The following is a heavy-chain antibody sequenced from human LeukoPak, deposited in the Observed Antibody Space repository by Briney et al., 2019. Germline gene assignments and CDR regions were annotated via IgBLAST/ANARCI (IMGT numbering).Heavy chain of an antibody. D-gene: IGHD6-13*01. CDR1: GFAFSSYW. CDR2: IKQDGSEK. J-gene: IGHJ6*02. V-gene: IGHV3-7*03. Sequence: GGSLRLSCAASGFAFSSYWMSWVRQAPGKGLEWVANIKQDGSEKYYVDSVKGRFTISRDNAKNSLYLQMNSLRAEDTAVYYCASGNQQLVPYYYYGMDVWGQGTTVTVSS. CDR3: ASGNQQLVPYYYYGMDV.